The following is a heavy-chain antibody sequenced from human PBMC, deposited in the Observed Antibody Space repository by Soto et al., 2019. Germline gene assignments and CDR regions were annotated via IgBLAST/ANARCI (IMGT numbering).Heavy chain of an antibody. CDR1: GFTLSTFG. Sequence: GGSLRLSCAASGFTLSTFGIHWVRQAPGKGLEWVALVSYDESHVYYADSVKGRFAISRDISKNTVYLQMDSLRSEDTAIYYCAKEMCPQPVPISSSPWGDSWGQGALVTVSS. V-gene: IGHV3-30*18. D-gene: IGHD6-6*01. J-gene: IGHJ5*01. CDR3: AKEMCPQPVPISSSPWGDS. CDR2: VSYDESHV.